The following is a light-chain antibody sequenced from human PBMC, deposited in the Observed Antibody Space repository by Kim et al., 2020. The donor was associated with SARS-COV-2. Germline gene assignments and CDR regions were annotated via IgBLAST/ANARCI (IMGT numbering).Light chain of an antibody. J-gene: IGLJ3*02. CDR3: STWDDSLNGWV. CDR1: SPYLGTNT. V-gene: IGLV1-44*01. Sequence: PRQRVTIYRRVSSPYLGTNTVNWSQHLPGTAPKFLIYSNNQRPSGVPERFSGSKSGTSASLAISGLQSDDEADYYRSTWDDSLNGWVFGGGTQLTVL. CDR2: SNN.